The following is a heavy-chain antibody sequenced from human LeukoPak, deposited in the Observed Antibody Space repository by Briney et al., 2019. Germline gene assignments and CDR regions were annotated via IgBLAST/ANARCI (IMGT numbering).Heavy chain of an antibody. D-gene: IGHD1-14*01. J-gene: IGHJ4*02. V-gene: IGHV3-33*01. CDR3: ARSRDRKTGADS. CDR2: IWYDGRNK. CDR1: GFTCISYG. Sequence: GGSLRLSCAASGFTCISYGMHWVRQAPGKGLEWVAVIWYDGRNKYYADSVKGRFTISRDNSKNTLYLQMSSLRAEDTAVYYCARSRDRKTGADSWGQGTLVTVSS.